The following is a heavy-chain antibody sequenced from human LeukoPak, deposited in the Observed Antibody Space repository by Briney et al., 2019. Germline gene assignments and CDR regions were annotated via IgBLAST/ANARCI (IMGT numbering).Heavy chain of an antibody. CDR1: GYSFTSYW. V-gene: IGHV5-51*01. Sequence: GESLKISCKGSGYSFTSYWIGWVRQMPGKGLEWMGIIYPGDSDTRYSPSFQGQVTISADKSISTAYLQRSSLKASDTAMYYCARQAPDYYDSGYDAFDIWGQGTMVTVSS. D-gene: IGHD3-22*01. CDR2: IYPGDSDT. CDR3: ARQAPDYYDSGYDAFDI. J-gene: IGHJ3*02.